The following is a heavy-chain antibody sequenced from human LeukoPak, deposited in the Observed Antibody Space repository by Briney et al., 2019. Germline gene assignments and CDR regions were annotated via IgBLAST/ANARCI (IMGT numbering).Heavy chain of an antibody. J-gene: IGHJ5*02. CDR3: ARVAGYCSSTSCFDRGHNWFDP. CDR1: GGSISSYY. V-gene: IGHV4-59*01. D-gene: IGHD2-2*01. Sequence: SETLSLTCTVSGGSISSYYWSWIRQPPGKGLEWIGYIYYSGSTNYNPSLKSRVTISVDTSKNQFSLKLSSVTAADTAVYYCARVAGYCSSTSCFDRGHNWFDPWGQGTLVTVSS. CDR2: IYYSGST.